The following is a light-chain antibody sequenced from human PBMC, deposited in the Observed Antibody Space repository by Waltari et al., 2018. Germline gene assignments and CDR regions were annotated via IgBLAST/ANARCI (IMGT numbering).Light chain of an antibody. CDR3: QHYGTSPPFT. CDR2: GAS. J-gene: IGKJ3*01. CDR1: QSFSASY. V-gene: IGKV3-20*01. Sequence: DIVLTQSPATLSLSPGERAPLSCRASQSFSASYLAWYQQKPGQAPRLLIYGASSRATGIPDRFSGSGSGTDFTLTISSLEPEDFAVYYCQHYGTSPPFTFGPGTKVDIK.